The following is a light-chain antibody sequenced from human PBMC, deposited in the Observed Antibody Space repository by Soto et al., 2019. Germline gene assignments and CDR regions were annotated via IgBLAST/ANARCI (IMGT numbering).Light chain of an antibody. V-gene: IGKV3-11*01. J-gene: IGKJ5*01. CDR2: GAS. CDR3: QQRSNWPPIT. Sequence: EIVLTQSPATLSLSPGDRAALSCKASQSVHNYLAWYQQKPGQAPRLLIYGASTRAAGIPARFSGIVSGTDFTLTITRLEPEDLAVYDGQQRSNWPPITVGQGTRLEIK. CDR1: QSVHNY.